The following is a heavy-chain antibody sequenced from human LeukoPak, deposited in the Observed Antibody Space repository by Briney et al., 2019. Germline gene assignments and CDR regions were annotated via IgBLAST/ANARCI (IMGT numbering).Heavy chain of an antibody. CDR3: ARGYSSGLWAFDI. D-gene: IGHD6-19*01. J-gene: IGHJ3*02. CDR2: INPNSGGT. CDR1: GYTFTGYY. Sequence: ASVEVSCKASGYTFTGYYMHWVRQAPGQGLEWMGRINPNSGGTNYAQKFQGRVTMTRDTSISTAYMELSRLRSDDTAVYYCARGYSSGLWAFDIWGQGTMVTVSS. V-gene: IGHV1-2*06.